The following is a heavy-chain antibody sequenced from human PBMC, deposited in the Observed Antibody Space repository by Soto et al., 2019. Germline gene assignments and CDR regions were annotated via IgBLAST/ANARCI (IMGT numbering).Heavy chain of an antibody. CDR3: ATAISSPFSNFDY. CDR2: IKEDASEE. Sequence: EVQLVQSGGDLVQPGGSLRLSCVASGFTFSTYWMTWVRQAPGMGLEWVAGIKEDASEELYVDSVKGRFSVSRDNAKNSLYLQLNSLSAEDTAVYYCATAISSPFSNFDYWGQRSLVTVSS. CDR1: GFTFSTYW. D-gene: IGHD2-2*01. J-gene: IGHJ4*02. V-gene: IGHV3-7*01.